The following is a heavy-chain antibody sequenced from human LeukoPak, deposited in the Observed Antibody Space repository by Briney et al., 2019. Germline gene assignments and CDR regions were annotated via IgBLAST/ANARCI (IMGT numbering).Heavy chain of an antibody. D-gene: IGHD6-19*01. Sequence: PGGSLRLSCAASGFTFDDYTMHWVRQAPGKGLEWVSLISWDGGSTYYADSVKGQFTISRDNSKNSLYLQMNSLRTEDTALYYCAKDIAHGDSSGWYDYWGQGTLVTVSS. V-gene: IGHV3-43*01. J-gene: IGHJ4*02. CDR1: GFTFDDYT. CDR3: AKDIAHGDSSGWYDY. CDR2: ISWDGGST.